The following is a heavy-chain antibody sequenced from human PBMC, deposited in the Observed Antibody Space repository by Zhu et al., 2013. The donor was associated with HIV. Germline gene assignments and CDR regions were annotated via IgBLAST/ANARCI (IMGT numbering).Heavy chain of an antibody. D-gene: IGHD2-2*01. V-gene: IGHV1-69*01. CDR2: IIPIFGTA. CDR3: ARDKGYCSSTSCYLPYFYYYYGMTS. CDR1: GGTFSSYA. Sequence: QVQLVQSGAEVKKPGSSVKVSCKASGGTFSSYAISWVRQAPGQGLEWMGGIIPIFGTANYAQKFQGRVTITADESTSTAYMELSSLRSEDTAVYYCARDKGYCSSTSCYLPYFYYYYGMTSGAEGNTGHR. J-gene: IGHJ6*02.